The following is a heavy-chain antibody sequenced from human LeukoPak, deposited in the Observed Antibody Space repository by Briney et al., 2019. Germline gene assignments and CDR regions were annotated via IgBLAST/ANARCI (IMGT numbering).Heavy chain of an antibody. V-gene: IGHV3-30*02. J-gene: IGHJ4*02. Sequence: TAGSLRLSCTASRFFFASFGIHWVRQAPGKGLEWVTLVWYDGNRKYYADSVKGRFTISRDNSKNSVYRQLNSLRPEDTVMYYCVSMVRGIGYGGQGTLVTVSS. CDR2: VWYDGNRK. D-gene: IGHD3-10*01. CDR3: VSMVRGIGY. CDR1: RFFFASFG.